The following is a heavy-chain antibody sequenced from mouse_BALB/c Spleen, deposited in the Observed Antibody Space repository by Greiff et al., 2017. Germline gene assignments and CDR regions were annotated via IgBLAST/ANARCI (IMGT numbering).Heavy chain of an antibody. CDR3: ARDYRYDGDAMDY. J-gene: IGHJ4*01. V-gene: IGHV2-9*02. CDR1: GFSLTSYG. D-gene: IGHD2-14*01. Sequence: VHLVESGPGLVAPSQSLSITCTVSGFSLTSYGVHWVRQPPGKGLEWLGVIWAGGSTNYNSALMSRLSISKDNSKSQVFLKMNSLQTDDTAMYYCARDYRYDGDAMDYWGQGTSVTVSS. CDR2: IWAGGST.